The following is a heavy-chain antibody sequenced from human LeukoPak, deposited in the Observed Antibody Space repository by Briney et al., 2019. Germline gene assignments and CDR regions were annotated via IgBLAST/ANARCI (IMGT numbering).Heavy chain of an antibody. J-gene: IGHJ4*02. D-gene: IGHD3-22*01. CDR3: ARWGIYYSDSSGYWLTSDY. Sequence: SETLSLTCTVSGGSISSYYWSWIRQPPGKGLEWIGYIYYSGSTNYNPSLKSRVTISVDTSKNQFSLKLSSVTAADTAVYYCARWGIYYSDSSGYWLTSDYWGQGTLVTVSS. CDR2: IYYSGST. CDR1: GGSISSYY. V-gene: IGHV4-59*01.